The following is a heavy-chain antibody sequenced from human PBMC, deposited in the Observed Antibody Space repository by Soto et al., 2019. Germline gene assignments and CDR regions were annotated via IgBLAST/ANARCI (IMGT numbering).Heavy chain of an antibody. Sequence: SETLSLTCAIYGGSFSVYYWSWIRQPPGKGLEWIGEINHSGSTNYNPSLKSRVAMSVDTSKNQFSLKLSSVTAADTGMYYCARNGGSTWYYFDSWGQGTVVT. D-gene: IGHD6-13*01. CDR1: GGSFSVYY. V-gene: IGHV4-34*01. CDR2: INHSGST. J-gene: IGHJ4*02. CDR3: ARNGGSTWYYFDS.